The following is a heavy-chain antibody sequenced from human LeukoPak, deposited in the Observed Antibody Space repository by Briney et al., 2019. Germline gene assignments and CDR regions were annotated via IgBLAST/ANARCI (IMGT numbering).Heavy chain of an antibody. CDR3: ARQNDILTGLREDWFDP. J-gene: IGHJ5*02. CDR2: IYPGDSDT. D-gene: IGHD3-9*01. CDR1: GYSFTSYW. Sequence: PGESMKISCKGSGYSFTSYWIGWVRQMPGKGLEWMGIIYPGDSDTRYSPSFQGQVTISADKSISTAYLQWSSLKASDTAMYYCARQNDILTGLREDWFDPWGQGTLVTVSS. V-gene: IGHV5-51*01.